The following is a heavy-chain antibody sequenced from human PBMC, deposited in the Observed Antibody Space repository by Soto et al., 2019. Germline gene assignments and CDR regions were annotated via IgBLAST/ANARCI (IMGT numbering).Heavy chain of an antibody. D-gene: IGHD3-10*01. CDR3: ARDAMVRGVVPYYFDY. CDR1: GYSFTTFG. J-gene: IGHJ4*02. V-gene: IGHV1-3*04. CDR2: IHTGNGNT. Sequence: QVQLVQSGAEVKKPGASVKVSCESSGYSFTTFGMHWVRQAPGQRLEWMGWIHTGNGNTEYSQNFQGRLPLTRDTSASAAFMELNSLTSEDTAAYYCARDAMVRGVVPYYFDYWGQGTLVTVSS.